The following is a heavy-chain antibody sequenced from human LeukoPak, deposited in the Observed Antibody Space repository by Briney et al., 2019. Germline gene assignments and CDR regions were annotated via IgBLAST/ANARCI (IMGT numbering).Heavy chain of an antibody. Sequence: SQTLSLTCAISGDSSFSDNVALNWIRQSPSRGLEWLGRTYYQSKWHTDYAVSVKSRLPINPDTSKNQISLQLSSVTPEDTALYSCARWKHRERYFYLWGPGSLVSVSS. V-gene: IGHV6-1*01. CDR1: GDSSFSDNVA. CDR2: TYYQSKWHT. CDR3: ARWKHRERYFYL. D-gene: IGHD1-1*01. J-gene: IGHJ2*01.